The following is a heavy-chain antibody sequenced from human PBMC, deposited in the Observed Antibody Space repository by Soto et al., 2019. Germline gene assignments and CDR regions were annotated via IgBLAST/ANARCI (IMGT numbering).Heavy chain of an antibody. CDR3: ARTPDI. CDR2: IYHSGST. V-gene: IGHV4-30-2*01. J-gene: IGHJ3*02. Sequence: QLQLQESGSGLVKPSQTLSLTCAVSGGSISSGGYSWSWIRQPPGKGLEWIGYIYHSGSTYYNPSLXSXXTIPVARSKNQSSLKLSSVTAADTAVYYCARTPDIWGQGTMVTVSS. CDR1: GGSISSGGYS.